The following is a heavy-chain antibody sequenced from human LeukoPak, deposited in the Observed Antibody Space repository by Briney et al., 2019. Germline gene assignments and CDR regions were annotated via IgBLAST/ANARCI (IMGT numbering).Heavy chain of an antibody. CDR2: IHHSGIT. CDR3: AREGPIQFLEQIDF. D-gene: IGHD3-3*01. J-gene: IGHJ4*02. CDR1: DYSISNTYY. Sequence: SEILSLTCTVSDYSISNTYYWGWIRQPPGKGLEWIGNIHHSGITNYNPSLKSRVSISIDTSKNQFSLKLTSLKAADTAVYYCAREGPIQFLEQIDFWGQGSLVTVSS. V-gene: IGHV4-38-2*02.